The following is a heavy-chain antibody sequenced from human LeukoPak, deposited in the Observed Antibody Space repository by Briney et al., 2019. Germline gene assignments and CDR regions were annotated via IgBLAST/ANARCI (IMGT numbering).Heavy chain of an antibody. CDR1: GFTFSSYW. J-gene: IGHJ3*02. Sequence: PGGSLRLSCAASGFTFSSYWMTWVRQAPGKGLEWVANIKQDGSEKYYVDSVKGRFTISRDNAKNSLYLQMNSLRAEDTAVYYCARDKLWELLPSGAFDIWGQGTMVTVSS. CDR2: IKQDGSEK. D-gene: IGHD1-26*01. V-gene: IGHV3-7*01. CDR3: ARDKLWELLPSGAFDI.